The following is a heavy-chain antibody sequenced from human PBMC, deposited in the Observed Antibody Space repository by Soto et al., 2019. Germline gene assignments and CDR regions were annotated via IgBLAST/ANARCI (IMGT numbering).Heavy chain of an antibody. CDR3: STECIKSGYCSGGSCRRNDY. Sequence: PGGSLRLSCAASGITFSTYWMSWVRQAPGKGLEWVASINEDGSAKYYVDSVKGRFTISRDNAKNSLSLQMNSLRAEDTAVYYCSTECIKSGYCSGGSCRRNDYWGQGALVTVSS. CDR1: GITFSTYW. CDR2: INEDGSAK. J-gene: IGHJ4*02. D-gene: IGHD2-15*01. V-gene: IGHV3-7*01.